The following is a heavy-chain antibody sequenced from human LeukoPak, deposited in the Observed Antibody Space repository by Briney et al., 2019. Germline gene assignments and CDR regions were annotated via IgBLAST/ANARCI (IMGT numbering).Heavy chain of an antibody. CDR2: IYPGDSDT. V-gene: IGHV5-51*01. D-gene: IGHD5-12*01. J-gene: IGHJ6*03. CDR1: GYSFTSYW. CDR3: ARFRDIVATITDYYYMDV. Sequence: GESLKISCKGSGYSFTSYWIGWVRQMPGKGLEWMGIIYPGDSDTRYSPSFQGQVTISADKSISTAYLQWSSLKAPDTAMYYCARFRDIVATITDYYYMDVWGKGTTVTVSS.